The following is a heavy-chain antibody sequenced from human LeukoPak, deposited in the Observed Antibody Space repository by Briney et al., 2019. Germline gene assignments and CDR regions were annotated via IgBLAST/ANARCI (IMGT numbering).Heavy chain of an antibody. Sequence: QSGGSLRLSCAASGFTVSTNYMSWVRQAPGKGLEWVSVIYSGDTTFYADSVGGKFTISRDNSKNTLYLQMNSLRAEDTAVYYCASILRSSSGYYFDYRGQGTLVTVSS. D-gene: IGHD3-10*01. CDR3: ASILRSSSGYYFDY. V-gene: IGHV3-66*01. CDR1: GFTVSTNY. J-gene: IGHJ4*02. CDR2: IYSGDTT.